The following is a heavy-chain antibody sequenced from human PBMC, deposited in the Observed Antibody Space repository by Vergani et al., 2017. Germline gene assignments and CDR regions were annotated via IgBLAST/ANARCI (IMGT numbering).Heavy chain of an antibody. V-gene: IGHV1-69*01. J-gene: IGHJ4*02. CDR1: GGTFSSYA. D-gene: IGHD5-12*01. CDR2: IIPIFGTA. Sequence: QVQLVQSGAEVKKPGSSVKVSCKASGGTFSSYAISWVRQAPGQGLEWMGGIIPIFGTANYAQKFQGRVTITADESTSTAYMELSSLRSEDTAVYYCARGGYSGYDGAGYFDYWGQGSLVTVSS. CDR3: ARGGYSGYDGAGYFDY.